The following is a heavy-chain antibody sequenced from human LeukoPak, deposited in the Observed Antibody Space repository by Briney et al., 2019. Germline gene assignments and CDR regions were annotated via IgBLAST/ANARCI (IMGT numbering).Heavy chain of an antibody. CDR3: ARQGGIAVAGTYYYYMDV. Sequence: RGESLKISCKASGYSFRNQWIGWVRQMPGKGLEWMGIIYPGDSDTRYSPSFQGQVTISADKSISTAYLQWSSLKASDTAMYYCARQGGIAVAGTYYYYMDVWGKGTTVTVSS. CDR2: IYPGDSDT. J-gene: IGHJ6*03. V-gene: IGHV5-51*01. CDR1: GYSFRNQW. D-gene: IGHD6-19*01.